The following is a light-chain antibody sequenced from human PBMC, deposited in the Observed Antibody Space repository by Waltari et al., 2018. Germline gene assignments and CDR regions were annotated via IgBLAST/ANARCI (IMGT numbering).Light chain of an antibody. J-gene: IGLJ3*02. V-gene: IGLV2-14*03. CDR1: SRDVGDYNY. Sequence: QSALTQPASVSGSPGPSITIPCTGPSRDVGDYNYVSWYQHRPGKAPKLMIYDFSKLPSGVSNRFSGSKSGNTASLTISGLQAEDEADYYCSSYTTSTTLTFGGGTKLTVL. CDR2: DFS. CDR3: SSYTTSTTLT.